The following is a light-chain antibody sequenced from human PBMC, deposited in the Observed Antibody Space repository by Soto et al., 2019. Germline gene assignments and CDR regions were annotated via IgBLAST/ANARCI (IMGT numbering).Light chain of an antibody. J-gene: IGLJ2*01. CDR3: NSYTSSSTLV. CDR2: NVY. CDR1: SSDVGGYNF. Sequence: QSALTQPASVSGSPGQSITISCTGTSSDVGGYNFVSWYQQHPGKAPKLLLYNVYDRPSGISHRFSGSRYRNTASLTISGLQAEDEAHYYCNSYTSSSTLVFGGGTKLTV. V-gene: IGLV2-14*03.